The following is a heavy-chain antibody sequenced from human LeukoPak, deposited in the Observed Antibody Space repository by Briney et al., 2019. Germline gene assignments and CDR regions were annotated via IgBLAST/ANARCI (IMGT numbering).Heavy chain of an antibody. J-gene: IGHJ5*02. D-gene: IGHD1-14*01. CDR2: VYPGGSIT. Sequence: GESLQISCQGFGSSFTTYWIGWVRPTPGKGLEWMGIVYPGGSITHYSPSFQGQVTISANKSTSTAYLQWSSLKASDTAMYYCACRKYFSTWSDPWGQGTLVTVSS. CDR3: ACRKYFSTWSDP. CDR1: GSSFTTYW. V-gene: IGHV5-51*01.